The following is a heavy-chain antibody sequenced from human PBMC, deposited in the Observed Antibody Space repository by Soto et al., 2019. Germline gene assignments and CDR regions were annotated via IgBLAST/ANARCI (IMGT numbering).Heavy chain of an antibody. Sequence: QVHLVQSGAEVQKPGSSVKVSCKASGDTFSTYTFSWVRQAPGQGLQWVGRITPILGMINYAQSFQGRVTISADESISTAYMELHSLTSEDTAVYYCARVDVIGYFDSWGQGTLVTVSS. CDR2: ITPILGMI. J-gene: IGHJ4*02. V-gene: IGHV1-69*02. CDR1: GDTFSTYT. CDR3: ARVDVIGYFDS.